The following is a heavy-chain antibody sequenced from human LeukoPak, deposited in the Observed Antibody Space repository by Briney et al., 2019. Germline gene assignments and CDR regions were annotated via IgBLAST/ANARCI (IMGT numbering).Heavy chain of an antibody. CDR1: GYTFTSYA. Sequence: ASVKVSCKASGYTFTSYAMNWVRQAPGQGLEWMGWINTNTGNPTYAQGFTGRFVFSLDTSVSTAYLRINSLKAEDTAVYYCARGDDYGDYERPHYYYYYMDVWGKGTTVTVSS. J-gene: IGHJ6*03. CDR2: INTNTGNP. CDR3: ARGDDYGDYERPHYYYYYMDV. V-gene: IGHV7-4-1*02. D-gene: IGHD4-17*01.